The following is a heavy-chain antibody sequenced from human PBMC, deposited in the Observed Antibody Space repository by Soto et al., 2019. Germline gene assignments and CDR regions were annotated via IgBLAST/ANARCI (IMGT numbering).Heavy chain of an antibody. CDR3: ARELRVTIFGVVEHFDY. V-gene: IGHV1-46*01. CDR1: GYTFTSYY. J-gene: IGHJ4*02. Sequence: GASVKVSCKASGYTFTSYYMHWVRQAPGQGLEWMGIINPSGGSTSYAQKFQGRVTMTRDTSTSTVYMELSSLRSEDTAVYYCARELRVTIFGVVEHFDYWGQGTLVTVSS. CDR2: INPSGGST. D-gene: IGHD3-3*01.